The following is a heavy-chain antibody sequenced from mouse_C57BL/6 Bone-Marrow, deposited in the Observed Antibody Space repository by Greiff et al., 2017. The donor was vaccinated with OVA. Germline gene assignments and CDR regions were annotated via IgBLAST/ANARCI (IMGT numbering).Heavy chain of an antibody. CDR3: ARQDGAY. CDR2: ISSGGSYT. V-gene: IGHV5-6*01. Sequence: ESGGDLVKPGGSLKLSCAASGFTFSSYGMSWVRQTPDKRLEWVATISSGGSYTYYPDSVKGRFTISRDNAKNTLYLQMSSLKSEDTAMYYCARQDGAYWGQGTLVTVSA. CDR1: GFTFSSYG. J-gene: IGHJ3*01. D-gene: IGHD2-3*01.